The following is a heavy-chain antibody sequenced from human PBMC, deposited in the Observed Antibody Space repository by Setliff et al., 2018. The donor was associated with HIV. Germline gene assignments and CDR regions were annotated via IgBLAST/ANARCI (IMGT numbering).Heavy chain of an antibody. D-gene: IGHD2-21*01. CDR1: GGSISSSAYY. J-gene: IGHJ4*02. CDR3: ARLWRWSGPESYYFDS. V-gene: IGHV4-39*01. CDR2: IYYSGTT. Sequence: SETLSLTCSVSGGSISSSAYYWGWIRQPPGKGLEWIGNIYYSGTTYYNPSLKSRVTISVDTSKNQYSVRLSSVTAADTAFYYCARLWRWSGPESYYFDSWGRGTLVTVSS.